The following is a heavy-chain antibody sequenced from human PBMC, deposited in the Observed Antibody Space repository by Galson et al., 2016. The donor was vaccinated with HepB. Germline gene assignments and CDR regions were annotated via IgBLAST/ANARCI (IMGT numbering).Heavy chain of an antibody. CDR1: GFTFSSYG. CDR3: AKGPSNLPADDAFDI. CDR2: ISYDGRNK. V-gene: IGHV3-30*18. J-gene: IGHJ3*02. Sequence: SLRLSCAASGFTFSSYGMHWVRQAPGKGLEWVAVISYDGRNKYYADSVKGRFTISRDNFKNTLYLQMNSLKAEDTAVYYCAKGPSNLPADDAFDIWGQGTMVTVSS. D-gene: IGHD4-11*01.